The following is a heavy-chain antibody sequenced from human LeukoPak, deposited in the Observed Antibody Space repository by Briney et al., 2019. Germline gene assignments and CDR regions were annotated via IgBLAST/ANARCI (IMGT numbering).Heavy chain of an antibody. CDR2: INHSGST. V-gene: IGHV4-34*01. Sequence: SETLSLTCAVYGGSFSGYYWSWIRQPPGKGLEWIGEINHSGSTNYNPSLKSRVTISVDTSKNQFSLQLSSVTAADTAVYYYPKTAYDIPLGYFDYWGQGTLVTVSS. CDR1: GGSFSGYY. D-gene: IGHD3-9*01. CDR3: PKTAYDIPLGYFDY. J-gene: IGHJ4*02.